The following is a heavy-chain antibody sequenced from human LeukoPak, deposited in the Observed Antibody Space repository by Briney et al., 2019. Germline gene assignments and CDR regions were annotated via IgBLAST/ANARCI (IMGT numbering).Heavy chain of an antibody. J-gene: IGHJ6*03. D-gene: IGHD5-12*01. Sequence: SETLSLTCAVYGGSFSGHYWSWIRQPPGKGLEWIGEINHSGSTNYNPSLKSRVTISVDTSKNQSSLKLSSVTAADTAVYYCARGHNGYDSLYYYYMDVWGKGTTVTVSS. CDR3: ARGHNGYDSLYYYYMDV. V-gene: IGHV4-34*01. CDR1: GGSFSGHY. CDR2: INHSGST.